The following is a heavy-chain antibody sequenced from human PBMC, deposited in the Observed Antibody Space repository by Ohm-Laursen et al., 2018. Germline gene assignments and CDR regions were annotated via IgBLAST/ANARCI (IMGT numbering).Heavy chain of an antibody. CDR1: GFTLSSYA. J-gene: IGHJ4*02. CDR2: ISGSGAGT. D-gene: IGHD1-26*01. Sequence: SLRLSCAASGFTLSSYAMSWVRQAPGKGLEWVSTISGSGAGTYYADSVKGRFTISRNNSNNTLYLQMNTLRADDTAVYYCAKARSSSGTYPGAVDYWGQGTLVTVSS. CDR3: AKARSSSGTYPGAVDY. V-gene: IGHV3-23*01.